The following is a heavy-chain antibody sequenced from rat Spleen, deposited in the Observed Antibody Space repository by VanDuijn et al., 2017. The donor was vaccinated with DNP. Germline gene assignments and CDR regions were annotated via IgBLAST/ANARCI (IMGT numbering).Heavy chain of an antibody. Sequence: EVQLVESGGDLVQPGRSLKLSCVASGFTFDNYWMTWIRQVPGKGLEWVASITSSGGYTYSPESVKGRFTISRDNAKKTLYLQMNSLRSEDTATYDCVRGDYGGYEDWFTYWGQSTLVTVSS. V-gene: IGHV5-31*01. D-gene: IGHD1-11*01. CDR3: VRGDYGGYEDWFTY. CDR2: ITSSGGYT. J-gene: IGHJ3*01. CDR1: GFTFDNYW.